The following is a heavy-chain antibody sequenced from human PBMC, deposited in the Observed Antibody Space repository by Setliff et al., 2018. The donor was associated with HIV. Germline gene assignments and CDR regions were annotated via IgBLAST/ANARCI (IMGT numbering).Heavy chain of an antibody. CDR1: GGSMNSGGYY. Sequence: TSETLSLTCTVSGGSMNSGGYYWTWIRQHPGKGLEWIGYIYASGSPDYNPSLESRVTISSDTSKNQFSLKLKSVTGADTAVYYCARVFHSLPTGLNDPFDMWGQGTLVT. J-gene: IGHJ3*02. V-gene: IGHV4-31*03. CDR3: ARVFHSLPTGLNDPFDM. CDR2: IYASGSP. D-gene: IGHD4-17*01.